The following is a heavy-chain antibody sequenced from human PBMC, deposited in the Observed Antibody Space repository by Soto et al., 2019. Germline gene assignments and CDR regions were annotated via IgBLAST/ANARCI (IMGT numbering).Heavy chain of an antibody. Sequence: ETLSLTCTVSGGSISSYYWSWIRQPPGKGLDWIGYIYYSGSTNYNPSLKSRVTISVDTSKNQFSLKLSSVTAADTAVYYCARDRRGYYYGSGSYSSFDPWGQGTLVTVSS. V-gene: IGHV4-59*01. CDR2: IYYSGST. CDR3: ARDRRGYYYGSGSYSSFDP. CDR1: GGSISSYY. D-gene: IGHD3-10*01. J-gene: IGHJ5*02.